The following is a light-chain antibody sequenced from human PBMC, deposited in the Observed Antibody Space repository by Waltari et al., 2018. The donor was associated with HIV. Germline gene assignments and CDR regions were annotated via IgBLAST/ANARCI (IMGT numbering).Light chain of an antibody. CDR3: HQYASFSGT. CDR1: QSVGPF. J-gene: IGKJ1*01. Sequence: DIRLTQSPSTLSASAGDRVAITCRAGQSVGPFLAWYQQKPGQPPKLLIFQASTLEGGVRSRFSGSVSGADFTLTINGLQSDDFATYYCHQYASFSGTFGQGTKVELK. CDR2: QAS. V-gene: IGKV1-5*03.